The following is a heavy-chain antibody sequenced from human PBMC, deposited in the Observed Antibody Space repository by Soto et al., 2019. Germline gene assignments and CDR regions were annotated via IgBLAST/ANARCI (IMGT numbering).Heavy chain of an antibody. Sequence: QVQLAQSGAEVRKPGSSVKVSCKASGDTFIISAITWVRQAPGQGLEWVGGLVPFCGKSKYGPKFEGRVTFTADESTRTAYMELSHLTSDDTAVYYCARDLGGAAPVDYWGQGTLVTVSS. V-gene: IGHV1-69*01. CDR1: GDTFIISA. CDR3: ARDLGGAAPVDY. CDR2: LVPFCGKS. D-gene: IGHD6-6*01. J-gene: IGHJ4*02.